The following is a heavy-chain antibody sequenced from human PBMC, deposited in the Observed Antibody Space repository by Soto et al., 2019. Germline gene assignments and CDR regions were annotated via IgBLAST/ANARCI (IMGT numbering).Heavy chain of an antibody. CDR2: IIPIFGTA. CDR1: GGTFSSYA. J-gene: IGHJ6*02. Sequence: QVQLVQSGAEVKKPGSSVKVSCKASGGTFSSYAISWVRQAPGQGLEWMGGIIPIFGTANYAQKFQGRVTITADASTSTAYMELSSLRSEDTAVYYCARGSGSYVDYYYYGMDVWGQGTTVTVSS. D-gene: IGHD1-26*01. V-gene: IGHV1-69*12. CDR3: ARGSGSYVDYYYYGMDV.